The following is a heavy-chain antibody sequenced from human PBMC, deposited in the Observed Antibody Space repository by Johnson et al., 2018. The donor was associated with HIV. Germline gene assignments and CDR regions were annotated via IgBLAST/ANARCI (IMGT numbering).Heavy chain of an antibody. Sequence: QVLLVESGGGVVQPGRSLRLSCAASGFTFSSYAMHWVRQAPGKGLEWVAVISYDGSNKYYADSVKGRLTISRDNSKNTLYLQMNSLRAEDTAVYYCARDHGIVYADAFDIWGQGTMVTVSS. D-gene: IGHD1-26*01. CDR2: ISYDGSNK. V-gene: IGHV3-30-3*01. J-gene: IGHJ3*02. CDR1: GFTFSSYA. CDR3: ARDHGIVYADAFDI.